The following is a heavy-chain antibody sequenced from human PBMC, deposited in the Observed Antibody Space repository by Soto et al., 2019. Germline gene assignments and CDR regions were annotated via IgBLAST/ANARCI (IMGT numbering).Heavy chain of an antibody. J-gene: IGHJ4*02. D-gene: IGHD2-2*01. CDR1: GFTFSSYW. CDR2: INSDGSST. Sequence: GGSLRLSXAASGFTFSSYWMHWVRQAPGKGLVWVSRINSDGSSTSYADSVKGRFTISRDNAKNTLYLQMNSLRAEDTAVYYCARDAPFINQARFDYWGQGTLVTVSS. CDR3: ARDAPFINQARFDY. V-gene: IGHV3-74*01.